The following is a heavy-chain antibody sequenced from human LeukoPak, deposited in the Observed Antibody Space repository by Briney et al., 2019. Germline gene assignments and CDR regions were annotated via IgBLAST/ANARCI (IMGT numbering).Heavy chain of an antibody. V-gene: IGHV3-15*01. Sequence: GGSLRLSCAASGFNFNNAWMTWVRQAPGEGLEWVGRIRPKTEGGATDYGAPVKDRFTISRDESKATLFLQMDSLKPEDTAVYFCTTFGYALDSWGQGTLVTVST. D-gene: IGHD2-2*01. J-gene: IGHJ4*02. CDR1: GFNFNNAW. CDR3: TTFGYALDS. CDR2: IRPKTEGGAT.